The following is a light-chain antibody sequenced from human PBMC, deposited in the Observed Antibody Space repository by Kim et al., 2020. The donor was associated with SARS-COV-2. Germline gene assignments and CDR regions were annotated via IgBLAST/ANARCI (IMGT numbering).Light chain of an antibody. J-gene: IGLJ3*02. Sequence: GQSVTISCSGSSSNIGSNNVNWYQQLSGTAPKLLIYSVNQRPSGVPERFSGSKSGTSASLAISGLQSEDEADYYCVAWDDSLNGPVFGGGTQLTVL. CDR2: SVN. CDR3: VAWDDSLNGPV. V-gene: IGLV1-44*01. CDR1: SSNIGSNN.